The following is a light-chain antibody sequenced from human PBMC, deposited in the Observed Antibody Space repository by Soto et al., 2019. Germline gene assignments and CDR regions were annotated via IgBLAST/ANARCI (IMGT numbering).Light chain of an antibody. J-gene: IGKJ1*01. Sequence: DIQMTQSPSSLSASVGDRVTITCRASQSISSYLNWYQQKPGKAPKLLIYAASSLQSGVPSRFSGSGSGTDFTITISSLQPEDFATYYCQQSYYSVTFGQGTKVEIK. CDR2: AAS. V-gene: IGKV1-39*01. CDR3: QQSYYSVT. CDR1: QSISSY.